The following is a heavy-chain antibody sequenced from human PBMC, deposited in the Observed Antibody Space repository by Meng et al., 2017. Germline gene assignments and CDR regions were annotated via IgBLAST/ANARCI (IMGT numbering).Heavy chain of an antibody. CDR3: ARMYYYGSGKYYYYYGMDV. D-gene: IGHD3-10*01. V-gene: IGHV3-33*01. CDR2: IWYDGSNK. Sequence: GESLKISCAASGFTFSSYGMHWVRQAPGKGLEWAAVIWYDGSNKYYADSVKGRFTISRDNSKNTLYLQMNSLRAEDTAVYYCARMYYYGSGKYYYYYGMDVWGQGTTVTVSS. CDR1: GFTFSSYG. J-gene: IGHJ6*02.